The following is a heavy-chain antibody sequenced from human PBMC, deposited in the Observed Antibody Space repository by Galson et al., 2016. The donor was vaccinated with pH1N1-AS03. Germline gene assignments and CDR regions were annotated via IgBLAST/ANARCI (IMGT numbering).Heavy chain of an antibody. CDR3: ARTFPGRVVVVAAAMQEGPDY. Sequence: SLRLSCAASGFTFSSFVMSWVRQAPGKGLEWVSSISRSSTYIYYADPVKGRFTISRDNAKNSLFLQMHSLRAEDTAVYYCARTFPGRVVVVAAAMQEGPDYWGQGTLVTVSS. D-gene: IGHD2-2*01. J-gene: IGHJ4*02. CDR1: GFTFSSFV. V-gene: IGHV3-21*03. CDR2: ISRSSTYI.